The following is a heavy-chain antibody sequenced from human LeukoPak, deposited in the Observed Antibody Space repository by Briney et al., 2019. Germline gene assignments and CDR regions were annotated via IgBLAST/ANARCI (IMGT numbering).Heavy chain of an antibody. J-gene: IGHJ4*02. CDR1: GFTFSSYW. Sequence: PGGSLRLSCAASGFTFSSYWMSWVRQAPGKGLEWVANIKQDGSEKYYVDSVKGRFTISRDNAKNSLYLQMNSLRAEDTAVYYCARDWVSRNRPPDYWGQGTLVTVSS. CDR2: IKQDGSEK. CDR3: ARDWVSRNRPPDY. V-gene: IGHV3-7*01. D-gene: IGHD1-14*01.